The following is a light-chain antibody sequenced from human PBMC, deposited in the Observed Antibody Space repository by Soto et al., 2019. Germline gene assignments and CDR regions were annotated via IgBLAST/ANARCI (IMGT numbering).Light chain of an antibody. Sequence: EIVLTQSPATLSLSPGVRATLSCSASQSVSSYLAWYQQKPGQAPRLLIYDASNRATGIPARLSGSGSGTDFTLTISGLEPEDFAVYYCQQRSNWPPYTFGQGTQLEIK. CDR2: DAS. CDR3: QQRSNWPPYT. CDR1: QSVSSY. J-gene: IGKJ2*01. V-gene: IGKV3-11*01.